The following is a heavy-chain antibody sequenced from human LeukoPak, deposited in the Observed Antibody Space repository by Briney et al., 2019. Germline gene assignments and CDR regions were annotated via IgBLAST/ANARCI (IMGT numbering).Heavy chain of an antibody. Sequence: LSGGSLRLSCAASGFTFSGCAMTWVRQAPGKGLEWVSAIRGSGGITKYADSVKGRFTISRDDTKSTLYLQMSSLRAEDTAVYYCAKVLGYGDSSYWYFYLWGRGTLVTVSS. CDR2: IRGSGGIT. J-gene: IGHJ2*01. CDR3: AKVLGYGDSSYWYFYL. D-gene: IGHD3-22*01. CDR1: GFTFSGCA. V-gene: IGHV3-23*01.